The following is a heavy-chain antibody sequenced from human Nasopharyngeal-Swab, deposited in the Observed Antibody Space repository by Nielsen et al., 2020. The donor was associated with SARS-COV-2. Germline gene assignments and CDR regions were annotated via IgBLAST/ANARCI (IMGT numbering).Heavy chain of an antibody. D-gene: IGHD5-12*01. CDR1: GFTFSSYD. Sequence: GESLKISCAASGFTFSSYDMHWVRQATGKGLEWVSAIGTAGDTYYPGSVKGRFTISRENAKNSLYLQMNSLRAGDTAVYYCAREGIIMLRFNWFDPWGQGTLVTVSS. CDR2: IGTAGDT. CDR3: AREGIIMLRFNWFDP. V-gene: IGHV3-13*01. J-gene: IGHJ5*02.